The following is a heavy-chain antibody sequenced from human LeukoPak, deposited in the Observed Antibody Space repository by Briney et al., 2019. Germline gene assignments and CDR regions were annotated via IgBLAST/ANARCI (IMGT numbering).Heavy chain of an antibody. J-gene: IGHJ4*02. CDR3: AREPPVDSSGYYSQGY. V-gene: IGHV1-69*01. CDR2: IIPIFGTA. CDR1: GGTFSSYA. Sequence: ASVKVSCKASGGTFSSYAISWVRQAPGQGLEWMGGIIPIFGTANYAQKFQGRVTITADESTSTAYMELSSLRSEDTAVYYCAREPPVDSSGYYSQGYWGQGTLVTVSS. D-gene: IGHD3-22*01.